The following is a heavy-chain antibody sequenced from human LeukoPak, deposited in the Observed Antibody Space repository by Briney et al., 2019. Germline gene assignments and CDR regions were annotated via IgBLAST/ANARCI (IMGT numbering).Heavy chain of an antibody. D-gene: IGHD3-10*01. CDR2: INHSGST. CDR1: GGSFSGYY. J-gene: IGHJ6*03. V-gene: IGHV4-34*01. Sequence: SETLSLTCAVYGGSFSGYYWSWLRQPPGKGLEWIGEINHSGSTNYNPSLKSRVTISVDTSKNQFSLKLSSVTAADTAVYYCARISYGSVWGLYYYYMDVWGKGTTVTVSS. CDR3: ARISYGSVWGLYYYYMDV.